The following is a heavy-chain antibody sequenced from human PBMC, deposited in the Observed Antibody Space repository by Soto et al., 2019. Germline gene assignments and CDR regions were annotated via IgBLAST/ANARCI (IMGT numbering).Heavy chain of an antibody. CDR3: AREAYGGNSLLLPFDY. J-gene: IGHJ4*02. D-gene: IGHD4-17*01. V-gene: IGHV1-3*04. Sequence: QVQLVQSGAEVKNPGASVKVSCETSGYTFTSYAIHWVRQAPGQRLEWMGWINTGNGDTKYSQKFQARITITRDTSANTAYMELSSLRSEDTAVYHCAREAYGGNSLLLPFDYWGQGTLVTVSS. CDR2: INTGNGDT. CDR1: GYTFTSYA.